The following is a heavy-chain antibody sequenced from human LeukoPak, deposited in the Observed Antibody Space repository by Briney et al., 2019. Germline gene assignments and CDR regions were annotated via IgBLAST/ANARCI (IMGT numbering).Heavy chain of an antibody. D-gene: IGHD4-17*01. Sequence: GGSLRLSCAASGFTFSSYAMSWVRQAPGKGLEWVSAISGSGGSTYYADSVKGRFTVSRGNSKNTLYLQMNSLRAEDTAVYYCAKRSTGYYFDYWGQGTLVTVSS. CDR1: GFTFSSYA. J-gene: IGHJ4*02. V-gene: IGHV3-23*01. CDR2: ISGSGGST. CDR3: AKRSTGYYFDY.